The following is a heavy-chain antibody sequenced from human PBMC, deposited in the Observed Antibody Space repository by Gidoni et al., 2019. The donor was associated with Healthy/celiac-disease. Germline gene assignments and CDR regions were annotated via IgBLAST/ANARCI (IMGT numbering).Heavy chain of an antibody. Sequence: EVQLVASGGGSVPPWGSLRLSCAAPGFNLSSYWMSWVRQAPGKGLEWVANIKQDGSGKYYVGSVKGRFTISRDNAKNSLYLQMNGLRAEDTAVYYCARELLVGATRDAFDIWGQGTMVTFSS. V-gene: IGHV3-7*01. CDR2: IKQDGSGK. D-gene: IGHD1-26*01. CDR1: GFNLSSYW. CDR3: ARELLVGATRDAFDI. J-gene: IGHJ3*02.